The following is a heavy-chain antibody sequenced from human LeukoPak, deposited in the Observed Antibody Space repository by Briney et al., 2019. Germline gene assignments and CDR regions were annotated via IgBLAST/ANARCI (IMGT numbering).Heavy chain of an antibody. J-gene: IGHJ4*02. CDR2: IKHDGSEK. V-gene: IGHV3-7*01. D-gene: IGHD6-19*01. CDR3: ARDFEISSG. CDR1: GFTFSREW. Sequence: GGSLRLSCAASGFTFSREWMAWIRQAPGKGLEWVANIKHDGSEKYYVDSVRGRFTISRDNANNSLYLQMNSLRVEDTAVYYCARDFEISSGWGQGTLVTVSS.